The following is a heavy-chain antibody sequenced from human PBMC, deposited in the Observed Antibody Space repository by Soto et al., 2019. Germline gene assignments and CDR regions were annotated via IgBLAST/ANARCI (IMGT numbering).Heavy chain of an antibody. D-gene: IGHD2-2*01. CDR1: GYSFTSYW. CDR2: IYPGDSDT. Sequence: GESLKISCKGSGYSFTSYWIGWVRQVPGKGLEWMGIIYPGDSDTRYSPSLQGQVTISADKSISTAYLQWSSLKASDTAMYYCARHYCSSTSCYPVYYYYYGMDVWGQGTTVTVSS. CDR3: ARHYCSSTSCYPVYYYYYGMDV. J-gene: IGHJ6*02. V-gene: IGHV5-51*01.